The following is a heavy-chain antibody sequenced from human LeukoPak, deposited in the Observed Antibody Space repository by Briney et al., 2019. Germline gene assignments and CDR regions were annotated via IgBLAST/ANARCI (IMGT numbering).Heavy chain of an antibody. CDR1: GGSISSYY. V-gene: IGHV4-59*01. D-gene: IGHD6-19*01. CDR3: TRDRGQWVGFDY. J-gene: IGHJ4*02. CDR2: IYYSGST. Sequence: SETLSLTCTVSGGSISSYYWSWLRQPPGKGLEWIGYIYYSGSTNYNPSLKSRVTISVDTSQNQFSLKLNSVTAADTAVYYCTRDRGQWVGFDYWGQGTLVTVSS.